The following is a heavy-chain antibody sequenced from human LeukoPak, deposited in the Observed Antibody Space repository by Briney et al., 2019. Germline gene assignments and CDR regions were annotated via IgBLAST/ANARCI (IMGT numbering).Heavy chain of an antibody. CDR1: GGSISSSSYY. V-gene: IGHV4-39*01. Sequence: SETLSLTCTVSGGSISSSSYYWGWIRQPPGKGLEWIGSIYYSGSTYYNPSLKSRVTISVDTSKNQFSLKLSSVTAADTAVYYCARWESTSCPHDWGQGTLVTVCS. CDR2: IYYSGST. CDR3: ARWESTSCPHD. J-gene: IGHJ4*02. D-gene: IGHD2-2*01.